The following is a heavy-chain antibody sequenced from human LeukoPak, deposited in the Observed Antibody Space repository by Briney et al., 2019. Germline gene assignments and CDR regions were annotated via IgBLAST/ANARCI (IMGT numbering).Heavy chain of an antibody. CDR3: SGGNSFDY. CDR2: IKQDGSEK. CDR1: GFSFSTYW. Sequence: RGSLRLSCAAPGFSFSTYWMSWVRQTPGKGLERVANIKQDGSEKYYVDSVKGRFTISRDNAKNSLFLQMNSLRAEDTALYYCSGGNSFDYWGKGTLVTVSS. J-gene: IGHJ4*02. V-gene: IGHV3-7*05. D-gene: IGHD4-23*01.